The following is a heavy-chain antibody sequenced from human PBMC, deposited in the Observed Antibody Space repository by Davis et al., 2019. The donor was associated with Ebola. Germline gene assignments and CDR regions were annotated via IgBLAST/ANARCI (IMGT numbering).Heavy chain of an antibody. D-gene: IGHD3-10*01. V-gene: IGHV1-18*01. CDR2: ISGYNGNT. J-gene: IGHJ5*02. CDR3: AKYASFYYAVGSNWFDP. Sequence: ASVKVSCKASGYTFTSYGISWVRQAPGQGLEWMGWISGYNGNTNYAQKFQGRVTMTTDTSTSTAYMELRSLRSDDTAVYYCAKYASFYYAVGSNWFDPWGQGTLVTVSS. CDR1: GYTFTSYG.